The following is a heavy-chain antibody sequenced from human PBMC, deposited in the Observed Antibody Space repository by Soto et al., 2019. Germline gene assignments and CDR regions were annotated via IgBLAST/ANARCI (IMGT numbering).Heavy chain of an antibody. CDR2: INHSGST. D-gene: IGHD2-21*02. Sequence: QVQLQQWGAGLLKPSETLSLTCAVYGGSFSGYYWSWIRQPPGKGLEWIGEINHSGSTNYNPCLKRRVTISVDTSKNQFSLKLSSVTAADTAVYYCAIRRAGVTDPRFDYWGQGTLVTVSS. CDR1: GGSFSGYY. V-gene: IGHV4-34*01. CDR3: AIRRAGVTDPRFDY. J-gene: IGHJ4*02.